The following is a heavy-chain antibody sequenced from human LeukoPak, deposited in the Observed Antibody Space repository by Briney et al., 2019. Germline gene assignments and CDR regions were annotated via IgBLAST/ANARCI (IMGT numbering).Heavy chain of an antibody. V-gene: IGHV4-61*09. J-gene: IGHJ4*02. D-gene: IGHD3-16*02. CDR1: GASISSTSYC. CDR3: ARYDVWGTYRAFDY. CDR2: IHTSGST. Sequence: SETLSLTCTVSGASISSTSYCWGWIRQPAGKGLEWIGHIHTSGSTNYNPSLKSRVTISVDTSKNQFSLKLSSVTAADTAVYYCARYDVWGTYRAFDYWGQGTLVTVSS.